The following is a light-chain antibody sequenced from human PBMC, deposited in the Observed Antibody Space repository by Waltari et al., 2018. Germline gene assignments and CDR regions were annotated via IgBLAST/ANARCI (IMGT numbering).Light chain of an antibody. CDR3: QQYNNWPLYT. Sequence: EIVMTQSPVTLSVSPGERATLSCRASQSVSSNLAWYQQKPGQAPRVLIYGASTRATVIPARFSGSGSGTEFTLTISSLQSEDFAVYYCQQYNNWPLYTFGQGTKLEIK. CDR2: GAS. V-gene: IGKV3-15*01. CDR1: QSVSSN. J-gene: IGKJ2*01.